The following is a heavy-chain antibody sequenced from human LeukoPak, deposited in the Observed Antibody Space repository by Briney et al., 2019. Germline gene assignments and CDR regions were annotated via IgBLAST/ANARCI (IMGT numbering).Heavy chain of an antibody. CDR2: IIPFIGTA. CDR1: GCTFSSYA. Sequence: SVKVSCKASGCTFSSYAISWVRQAPGQGLEWMGRIIPFIGTANYAQKFQGRVTITTDESTSTAYMELSSLRSEDTAVYYCACVNWGSSAYFDYWGQGTLVTVSS. D-gene: IGHD7-27*01. CDR3: ACVNWGSSAYFDY. V-gene: IGHV1-69*05. J-gene: IGHJ4*02.